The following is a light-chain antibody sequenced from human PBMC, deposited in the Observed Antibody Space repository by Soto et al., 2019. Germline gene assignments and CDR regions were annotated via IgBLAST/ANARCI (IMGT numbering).Light chain of an antibody. CDR3: QQYGYLVT. CDR2: GAS. CDR1: QGITNNY. Sequence: FTQAPVSLSLFTGPRATLHWRASQGITNNYLAWYQQKPGRAHRLLIYGASSRATGIPDRFSGSGSGTDFTLTISRLEPEDFAMYYCQQYGYLVTFGGGTKVDIK. J-gene: IGKJ4*01. V-gene: IGKV3-20*01.